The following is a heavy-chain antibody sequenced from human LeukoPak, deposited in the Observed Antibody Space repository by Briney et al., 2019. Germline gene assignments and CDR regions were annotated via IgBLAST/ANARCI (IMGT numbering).Heavy chain of an antibody. CDR3: ARRGKDDYYYKGKGDYFDY. J-gene: IGHJ4*02. CDR2: IFYSGST. D-gene: IGHD5-24*01. CDR1: GDSMTTSSYY. Sequence: SETLSLTCTVSGDSMTTSSYYWGWIRQPPGKGLEWIGSIFYSGSTHYNPPLKSRVTISVDTSKNKFSLKLSSVTAADTAIYYCARRGKDDYYYKGKGDYFDYWGQGNLLTPSS. V-gene: IGHV4-39*01.